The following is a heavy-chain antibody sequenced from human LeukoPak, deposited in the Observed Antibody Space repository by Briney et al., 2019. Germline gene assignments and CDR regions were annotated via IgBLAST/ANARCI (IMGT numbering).Heavy chain of an antibody. J-gene: IGHJ4*02. CDR1: EFTFRSYA. CDR2: ISGSGGST. CDR3: AKEIEVVPAAHDY. Sequence: GGSLNLSWPASEFTFRSYALSWFGQAPGKGWGGVSAISGSGGSTYYADSVKGRFTISRDNSKNTLYLQMNSLRAEDTAVYYCAKEIEVVPAAHDYWGQGTLVTVSS. D-gene: IGHD2-2*01. V-gene: IGHV3-23*01.